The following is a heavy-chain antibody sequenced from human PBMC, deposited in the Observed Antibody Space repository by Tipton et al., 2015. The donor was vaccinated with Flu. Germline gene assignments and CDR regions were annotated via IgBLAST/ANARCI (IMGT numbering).Heavy chain of an antibody. Sequence: QVQLVQSGAEVKKPGSSVKVSCKASGGSFSSYAINWVRQAPGQGLEWMGGIIPIFGTANYAQKFQGRVTITADESTSTAYIKLSSLRSEDTAVYYCSRGTSTPEYCSSTGCAFDIWGQGTMVTVSS. D-gene: IGHD2-2*01. CDR2: IIPIFGTA. CDR3: SRGTSTPEYCSSTGCAFDI. J-gene: IGHJ3*02. V-gene: IGHV1-69*01. CDR1: GGSFSSYA.